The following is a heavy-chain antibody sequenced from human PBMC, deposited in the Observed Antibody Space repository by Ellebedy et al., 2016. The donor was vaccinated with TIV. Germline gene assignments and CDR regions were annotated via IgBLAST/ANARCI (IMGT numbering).Heavy chain of an antibody. D-gene: IGHD6-19*01. CDR2: ISYNGDNK. Sequence: GESLKISCAASGFTFRNYWMHWVRQAPGRGLEWLAVISYNGDNKYYRDSVKGRFIVSRENPKTTLYLQMNSLGDEDTAIYFCARGGVVAGADYWGQGTLVTVSS. CDR1: GFTFRNYW. J-gene: IGHJ4*02. V-gene: IGHV3-30-3*01. CDR3: ARGGVVAGADY.